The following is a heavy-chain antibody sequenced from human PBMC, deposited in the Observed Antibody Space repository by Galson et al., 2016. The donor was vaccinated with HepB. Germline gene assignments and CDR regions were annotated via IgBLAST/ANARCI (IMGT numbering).Heavy chain of an antibody. J-gene: IGHJ4*02. D-gene: IGHD3-16*02. CDR2: IYSGGST. V-gene: IGHV3-53*01. CDR3: ARVQTSYDYTWGTSRPRYFDY. Sequence: VRQAPGKGLEWVSLIYSGGSTYYADSVRGRFTISRDISKNTLFLEMLNLRAEDTAVYYCARVQTSYDYTWGTSRPRYFDYWGQGTLVTVSS.